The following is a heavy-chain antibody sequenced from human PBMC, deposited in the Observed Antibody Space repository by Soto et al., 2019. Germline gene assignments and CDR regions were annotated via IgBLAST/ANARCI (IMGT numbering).Heavy chain of an antibody. J-gene: IGHJ5*02. V-gene: IGHV1-69*13. CDR3: ARRRSYRWDNWFDP. CDR1: GGTFSSYA. Sequence: GASVKVSCKASGGTFSSYAISWVRQAPGQGLEWMGGIIPIFGTANYAQKFQGRVTITADESTSTAYMELSSLRSEDTAVYYCARRRSYRWDNWFDPWGQGTLVTVSS. D-gene: IGHD1-26*01. CDR2: IIPIFGTA.